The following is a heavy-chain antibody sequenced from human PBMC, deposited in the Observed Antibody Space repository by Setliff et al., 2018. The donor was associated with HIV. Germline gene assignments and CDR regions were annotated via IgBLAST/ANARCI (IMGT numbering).Heavy chain of an antibody. J-gene: IGHJ4*02. V-gene: IGHV1-2*02. CDR3: ARDTSATIRPLFDY. Sequence: ASVKVSCKTSGYIFSGYYLHWLRRAPGQGLEWMGWINPNSGGTRYTQKFQGRVTMTRDTSINTAYMELRDLIFDDTAVYFCARDTSATIRPLFDYWGQGTPVTVSS. D-gene: IGHD5-12*01. CDR1: GYIFSGYY. CDR2: INPNSGGT.